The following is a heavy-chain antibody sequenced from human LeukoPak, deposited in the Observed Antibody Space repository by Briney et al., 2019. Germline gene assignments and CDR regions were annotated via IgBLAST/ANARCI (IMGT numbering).Heavy chain of an antibody. V-gene: IGHV1-8*02. CDR1: GYTFTGYY. D-gene: IGHD1-7*01. J-gene: IGHJ4*02. CDR2: MNPNSGNT. CDR3: ARLGFNWNSDY. Sequence: ASVKVSCKASGYTFTGYYMHWVRQAPGQGLEWMGWMNPNSGNTGYAQKFQGRVTMTRNTSISTAYMELSSLRSEDTAVYYCARLGFNWNSDYWGQGTLVTVSS.